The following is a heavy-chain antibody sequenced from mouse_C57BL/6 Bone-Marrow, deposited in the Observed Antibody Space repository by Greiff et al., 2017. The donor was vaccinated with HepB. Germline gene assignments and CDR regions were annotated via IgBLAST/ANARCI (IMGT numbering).Heavy chain of an antibody. V-gene: IGHV14-4*01. CDR3: TTYYFDV. CDR1: GFNIKDDY. J-gene: IGHJ1*03. CDR2: IDPENGDT. Sequence: EVQLVESGAELVRPGASVKLSCTASGFNIKDDYMHWVKQRPEQGLEWIGWIDPENGDTEYASKFQGKATITADTSSNTAYLQLSSLTSEDTAVYYCTTYYFDVWGTGTTVTVSS.